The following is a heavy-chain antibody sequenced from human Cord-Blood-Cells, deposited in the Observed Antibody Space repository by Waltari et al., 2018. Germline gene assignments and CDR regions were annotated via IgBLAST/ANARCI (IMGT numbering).Heavy chain of an antibody. D-gene: IGHD3-22*01. CDR2: INHSGST. Sequence: QVQLQQWGAGLLKPSETLSLTCAVYGGSFSGYYWSWIRQPPGKGLEWIGEINHSGSTNYNPSLKSRVTISVDTSKNQFSRKLSSVTAADTAVYYCARCDSSGYKEAFDIWGQGTMVTVSS. V-gene: IGHV4-34*01. CDR1: GGSFSGYY. CDR3: ARCDSSGYKEAFDI. J-gene: IGHJ3*02.